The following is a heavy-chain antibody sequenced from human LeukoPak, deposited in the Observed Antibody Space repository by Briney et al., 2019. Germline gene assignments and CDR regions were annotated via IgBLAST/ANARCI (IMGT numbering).Heavy chain of an antibody. CDR2: IGTAGDP. J-gene: IGHJ6*04. Sequence: GSLRLSCAASGFTFSSYDMHWVRQATGKGLEWVSAIGTAGDPYYPGSVKGRFTISRENAKNSLYLQMNSLRAGDTAVYYCARGGLTTKSSFYYYGMDVWGKGTTVTVSS. CDR3: ARGGLTTKSSFYYYGMDV. CDR1: GFTFSSYD. D-gene: IGHD4-17*01. V-gene: IGHV3-13*05.